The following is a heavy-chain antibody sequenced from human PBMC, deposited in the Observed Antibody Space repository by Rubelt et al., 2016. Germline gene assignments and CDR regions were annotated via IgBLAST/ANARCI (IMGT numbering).Heavy chain of an antibody. Sequence: QVQLVESGGGVVQPGRSLRLSCAASGFTFSSYAMHWVRQAPGKGLEWVAVISYDGSNKYYADAVKGRVTISRDNSKNTLYLQMNSLRAEDTAVYYCAGAVTSNYWGQGTLVTVSS. CDR3: AGAVTSNY. CDR2: ISYDGSNK. V-gene: IGHV3-30*04. CDR1: GFTFSSYA. J-gene: IGHJ4*02. D-gene: IGHD4-17*01.